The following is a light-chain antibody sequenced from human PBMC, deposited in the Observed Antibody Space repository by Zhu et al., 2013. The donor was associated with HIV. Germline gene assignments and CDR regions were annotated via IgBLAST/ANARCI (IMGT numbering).Light chain of an antibody. Sequence: EIVLTQSPATLSLSPGERATLSCRASQSVSSYLAWYQQKPGQAPRLLMYDASNRAAGVPARFSGSGSGTDFTLTISSLQSEDFAVYYCQQYGTSLITFGGGTTVEIK. CDR2: DAS. V-gene: IGKV3-11*01. J-gene: IGKJ4*01. CDR3: QQYGTSLIT. CDR1: QSVSSY.